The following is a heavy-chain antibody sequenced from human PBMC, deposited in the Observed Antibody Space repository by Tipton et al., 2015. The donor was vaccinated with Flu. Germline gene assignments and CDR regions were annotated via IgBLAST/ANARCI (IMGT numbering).Heavy chain of an antibody. CDR2: TYYRSKWYY. Sequence: GLVKPSQTLSLTCAISGDSVSSSSAAWIWIRQSPSRGLEWLGRTYYRSKWYYDYTVSVKRRLTINPDTSKNQFSLQLNSVTPEDTAVYYCARHRSGGYFDFWGQGTLVTVSS. J-gene: IGHJ4*02. CDR3: ARHRSGGYFDF. D-gene: IGHD4-23*01. V-gene: IGHV6-1*01. CDR1: GDSVSSSSAA.